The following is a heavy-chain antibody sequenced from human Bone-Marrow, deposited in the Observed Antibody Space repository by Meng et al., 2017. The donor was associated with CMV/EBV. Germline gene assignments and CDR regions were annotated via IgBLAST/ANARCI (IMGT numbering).Heavy chain of an antibody. CDR3: ARDTLIRGVDY. CDR2: ISWNSGSI. V-gene: IGHV3-9*01. CDR1: GFTFDDYA. J-gene: IGHJ4*02. Sequence: GGSLRLSCAASGFTFDDYAMHWVRQAPGKGLEWVSGISWNSGSIGYADSVKGRFTISRDNAKNSLYLQMNSLRAEDTAVYYCARDTLIRGVDYWGQGTLVTFSS. D-gene: IGHD1-26*01.